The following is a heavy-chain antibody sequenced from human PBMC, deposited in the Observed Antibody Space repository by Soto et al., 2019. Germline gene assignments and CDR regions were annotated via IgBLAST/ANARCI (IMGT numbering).Heavy chain of an antibody. CDR3: ARVAGARFDF. CDR1: GGSITSYY. D-gene: IGHD6-19*01. Sequence: QVQLQESGPGLVRPSGTLSLTCAVSGGSITSYYWSWIRQPAGRGLEWIGRIYHTGYTNPNSSLKSRLTMSVDTSKNQFFLRLSSVTAADTAVYYCARVAGARFDFWGQGILVTVSS. CDR2: IYHTGYT. J-gene: IGHJ4*02. V-gene: IGHV4-4*07.